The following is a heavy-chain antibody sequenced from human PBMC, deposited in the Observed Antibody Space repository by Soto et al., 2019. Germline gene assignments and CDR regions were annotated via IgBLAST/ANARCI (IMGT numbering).Heavy chain of an antibody. CDR1: GGSIRSYY. V-gene: IGHV4-59*01. CDR2: FYHSGNS. D-gene: IGHD5-18*01. CDR3: ARISSVDPYGYVNGGLDV. Sequence: SETLSLTCSVSGGSIRSYYWSWIRQSPEKGLEWIGYFYHSGNSNYNPSLKSRVTISVDTSKNQLSLSLRSVTAADTAVYFCARISSVDPYGYVNGGLDVWGQRTSVTVSS. J-gene: IGHJ6*02.